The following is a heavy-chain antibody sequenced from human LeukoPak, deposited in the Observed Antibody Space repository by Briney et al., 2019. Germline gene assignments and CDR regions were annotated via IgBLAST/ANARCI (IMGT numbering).Heavy chain of an antibody. V-gene: IGHV4-30-4*07. J-gene: IGHJ6*03. CDR1: GGSISSGGYS. Sequence: SQTLSLTCAVSGGSISSGGYSWGWIRQPPGKGLEWIGYISYSGSTYYNPSLKSRVTISVDTSKKQFSLNLSSVTAADTAVYYCARGGYYYDSSGYYPSMDVWGKGTTVTVSS. D-gene: IGHD3-22*01. CDR2: ISYSGST. CDR3: ARGGYYYDSSGYYPSMDV.